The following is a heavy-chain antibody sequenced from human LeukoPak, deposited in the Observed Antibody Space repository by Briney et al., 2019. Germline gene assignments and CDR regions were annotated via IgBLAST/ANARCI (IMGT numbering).Heavy chain of an antibody. CDR3: AKHRWVRRYCSSTSCPSVSDAFDI. CDR2: ISDSGSST. D-gene: IGHD2-2*01. V-gene: IGHV3-23*01. J-gene: IGHJ3*02. Sequence: GGSLRLSCAASGFTFSSYSMSWVRQPPGKGLEWVSYISDSGSSTYYAVSVRGRFTTSSDNSKTTLYLQMNSLRAADTGVYYCAKHRWVRRYCSSTSCPSVSDAFDIWGQGTMVTVSS. CDR1: GFTFSSYS.